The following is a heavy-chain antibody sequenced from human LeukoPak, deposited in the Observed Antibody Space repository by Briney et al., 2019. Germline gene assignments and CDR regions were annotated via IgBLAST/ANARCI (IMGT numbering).Heavy chain of an antibody. CDR1: TFSVINAW. CDR2: IKSKADGGTT. CDR3: ARTYTNNAGYYLY. Sequence: AGGSLRLSCAASTFSVINAWMSWVRQAPGKGLEWVGRIKSKADGGTTNYATPVKGRFTISRDASKNALYLQMNSLRAEDTAVYYCARTYTNNAGYYLYWGQGTLVTVSS. D-gene: IGHD3-22*01. V-gene: IGHV3-15*01. J-gene: IGHJ4*02.